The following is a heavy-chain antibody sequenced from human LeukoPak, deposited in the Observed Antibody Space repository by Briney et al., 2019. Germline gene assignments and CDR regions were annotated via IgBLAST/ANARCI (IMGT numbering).Heavy chain of an antibody. J-gene: IGHJ6*03. Sequence: ASVKVSCKASGYIFDIYALIWVRQAPGHGLEWMGWISTFNGHTNYAESRQDRVTMTTDTSTSTVYMELSSLTLDDTAVYYCARVDTVNYYYYMDVWGKGTPVTVSS. CDR1: GYIFDIYA. V-gene: IGHV1-18*01. CDR3: ARVDTVNYYYYMDV. D-gene: IGHD4-17*01. CDR2: ISTFNGHT.